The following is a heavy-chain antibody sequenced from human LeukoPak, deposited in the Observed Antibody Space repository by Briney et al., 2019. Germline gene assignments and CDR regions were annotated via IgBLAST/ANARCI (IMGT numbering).Heavy chain of an antibody. Sequence: GGSLRLSCAASGLIVSSNYMSWVRQAPGKGLEWVSIIYGDGSTYYADSMKGRFTISRDNSKNTLYLQMNSLRAEDTAVYYCARGVRRSVRGVIDYYYGMDVWGQGTTVTVSS. D-gene: IGHD3-10*01. J-gene: IGHJ6*02. V-gene: IGHV3-53*01. CDR3: ARGVRRSVRGVIDYYYGMDV. CDR1: GLIVSSNY. CDR2: IYGDGST.